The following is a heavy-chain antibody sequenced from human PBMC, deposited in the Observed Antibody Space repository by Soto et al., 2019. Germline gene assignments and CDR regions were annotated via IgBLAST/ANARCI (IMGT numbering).Heavy chain of an antibody. CDR1: GGSISSNSYY. D-gene: IGHD3-3*01. Sequence: SETLSLTCTVSGGSISSNSYYWGWIRQPPGKGLEWIGTIYYSGSTNYNPSLKSRVTISADTSKNQHCLKLSSVTAADTSFFYCLRMGVVISPIFNYWGQGALVTVSS. CDR2: IYYSGST. V-gene: IGHV4-39*01. J-gene: IGHJ4*02. CDR3: LRMGVVISPIFNY.